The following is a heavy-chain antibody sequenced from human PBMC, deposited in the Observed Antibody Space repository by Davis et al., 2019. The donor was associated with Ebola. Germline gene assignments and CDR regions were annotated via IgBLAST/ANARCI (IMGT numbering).Heavy chain of an antibody. Sequence: SLKPSCPASGFTFSSYSMHWVRQAPGKGLEWVAVISYDGSNKYYADSVKGRFTISRDNSKNTLYLQMNSLRAEDTAVYYCARDEGSSWYYFDYWGQGTLVTVAS. J-gene: IGHJ4*02. D-gene: IGHD6-13*01. V-gene: IGHV3-30-3*01. CDR2: ISYDGSNK. CDR1: GFTFSSYS. CDR3: ARDEGSSWYYFDY.